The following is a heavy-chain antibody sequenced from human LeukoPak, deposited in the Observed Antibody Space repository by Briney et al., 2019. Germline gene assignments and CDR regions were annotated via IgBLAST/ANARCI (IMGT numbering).Heavy chain of an antibody. V-gene: IGHV3-11*01. CDR3: ARDSTPSDSSSWYFDP. Sequence: GGSLRLSCAASGFTLSDYYMSWIRQAPGKGLEWVSYISSSGSTIYYADSVKGRFTISRDNAKNSLYLQMNSLRAEDTAVYYCARDSTPSDSSSWYFDPWGQGTLVTVSS. CDR1: GFTLSDYY. D-gene: IGHD6-13*01. J-gene: IGHJ5*02. CDR2: ISSSGSTI.